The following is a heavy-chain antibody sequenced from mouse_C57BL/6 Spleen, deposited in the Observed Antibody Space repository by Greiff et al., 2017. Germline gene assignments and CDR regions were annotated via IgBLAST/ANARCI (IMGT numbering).Heavy chain of an antibody. CDR1: GYAFRSYW. CDR2: IYPGDGDT. J-gene: IGHJ2*01. CDR3: ATCGNYYGSSYFDY. D-gene: IGHD1-1*01. V-gene: IGHV1-80*01. Sequence: QVQLQQSGAELVKPGASVKISCKASGYAFRSYWMNWVKPRPGKGLEWIGQIYPGDGDTNNNGKFKGKATLTADQSSSTAYMQLSSLTSEDSAVYFCATCGNYYGSSYFDYWGQGTTLTVSS.